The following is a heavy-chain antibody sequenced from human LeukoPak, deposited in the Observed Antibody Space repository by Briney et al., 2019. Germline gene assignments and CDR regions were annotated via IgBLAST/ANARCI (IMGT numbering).Heavy chain of an antibody. Sequence: GASVKVSCKASGYTFTSYYMHWVRQAPGQGLEWMGIINPSGGSTSYAQKFQGRVTMTRDTSTSTVYMELSSLRSEDTAVYYCATTAKGYCTSTSCLSWFGPWGQGTLVTVSS. J-gene: IGHJ5*02. CDR1: GYTFTSYY. CDR2: INPSGGST. CDR3: ATTAKGYCTSTSCLSWFGP. D-gene: IGHD2-2*01. V-gene: IGHV1-46*01.